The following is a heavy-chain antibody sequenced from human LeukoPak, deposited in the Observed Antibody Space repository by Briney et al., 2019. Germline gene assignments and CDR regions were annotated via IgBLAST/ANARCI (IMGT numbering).Heavy chain of an antibody. CDR3: ARAHYYGSGSQDYYLDV. V-gene: IGHV4-39*01. D-gene: IGHD3-10*01. CDR1: GGSISSSLYH. CDR2: IYYTGTT. J-gene: IGHJ6*03. Sequence: PSETLSLTCTVSGGSISSSLYHWGWIRQSPGKNLEWLGSIYYTGTTHYNPSLKSRVTISVDTSKNQFSLNLSSVTAADTAVYYCARAHYYGSGSQDYYLDVWGKGTTVTVSS.